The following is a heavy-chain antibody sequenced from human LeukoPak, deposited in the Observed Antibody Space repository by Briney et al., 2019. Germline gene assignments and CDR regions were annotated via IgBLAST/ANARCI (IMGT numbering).Heavy chain of an antibody. J-gene: IGHJ4*02. CDR2: INHGGST. CDR1: GGSLSDYY. CDR3: ARQVLDPAKYSFDY. Sequence: PSETLSLTCAVYGGSLSDYYWSWIRQPPTKRLDCIGKINHGGSTTYNPSPTSRVTISVDTSKNQFSLMLSSVTAPDTALYDLARQVLDPAKYSFDYWGPGTLVTVSS. V-gene: IGHV4-34*01. D-gene: IGHD2-8*02.